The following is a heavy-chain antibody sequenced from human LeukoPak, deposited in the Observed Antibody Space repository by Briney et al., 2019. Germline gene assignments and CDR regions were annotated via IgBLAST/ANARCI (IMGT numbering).Heavy chain of an antibody. V-gene: IGHV4-34*01. J-gene: IGHJ4*02. CDR2: VNHNGIT. D-gene: IGHD6-13*01. CDR3: ARGLVLAGSSWSDY. Sequence: SETLSLTCAVSGPGSFIGYYWSWIRQPPGRGLEWIGEVNHNGITNYNPSLKSRLTISLGTSKNQFSLNLTSVTAADSAVYYCARGLVLAGSSWSDYWGQGTLVTVSS. CDR1: GPGSFIGYY.